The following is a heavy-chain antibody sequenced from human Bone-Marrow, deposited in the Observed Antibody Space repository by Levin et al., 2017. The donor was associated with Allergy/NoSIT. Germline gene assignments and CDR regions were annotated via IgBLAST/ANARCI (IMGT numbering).Heavy chain of an antibody. CDR1: GYTFTSYG. CDR3: ARDVGSMTTVVTPFLDY. Sequence: PGGSLRLSCKASGYTFTSYGISWVRQAPGQGLEWMGWISAYNGNTNYAQKLQGRVTMTTDTSTSTAYMELRSLRSDDTAVYYCARDVGSMTTVVTPFLDYWGQGTLVTVSS. V-gene: IGHV1-18*01. CDR2: ISAYNGNT. D-gene: IGHD4-23*01. J-gene: IGHJ4*02.